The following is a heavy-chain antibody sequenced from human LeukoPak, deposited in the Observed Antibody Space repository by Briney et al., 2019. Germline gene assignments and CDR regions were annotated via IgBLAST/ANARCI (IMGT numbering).Heavy chain of an antibody. CDR2: ISYDGSNK. CDR1: GFTFSSYG. CDR3: AKPLPQKVVVPIDY. J-gene: IGHJ4*02. V-gene: IGHV3-30*18. D-gene: IGHD3-22*01. Sequence: QPGRSLRLSCAASGFTFSSYGMHWVRQAPGKGLEWVAVISYDGSNKYYADSVKGRFTISRDNSKNTLYLQMNSLRAEDTAVYYCAKPLPQKVVVPIDYWGQGTLVTVSS.